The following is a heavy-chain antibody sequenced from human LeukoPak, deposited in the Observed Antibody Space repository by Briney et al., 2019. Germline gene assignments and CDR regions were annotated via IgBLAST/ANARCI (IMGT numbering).Heavy chain of an antibody. D-gene: IGHD3-9*01. Sequence: SETLSLTCAVSGGSISSSNWWSWVRQPPGKGLEWIGEIYHSGSSNYNPSLKSRVTISVDKSKNQFSLKLSSVTAADTAVYYCARVGARYFDWHAVDYWGQGTLVTVSS. CDR1: GGSISSSNW. V-gene: IGHV4-4*02. J-gene: IGHJ4*02. CDR3: ARVGARYFDWHAVDY. CDR2: IYHSGSS.